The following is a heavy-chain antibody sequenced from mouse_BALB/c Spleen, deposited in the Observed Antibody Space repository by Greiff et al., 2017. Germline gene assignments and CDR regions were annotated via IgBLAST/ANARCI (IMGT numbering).Heavy chain of an antibody. CDR1: GFNIKDTY. CDR2: IDPANGNT. CDR3: ARGWDGGGFDY. V-gene: IGHV14-3*02. Sequence: VQLQQSGAELVKPGASVKLSCTASGFNIKDTYMHWVKQRPEQGLEWIGRIDPANGNTKYDPKFQGKATITADTSSNTAYLQLSSLTSEDTAVYYCARGWDGGGFDYWGQGTTLTVSS. J-gene: IGHJ2*01. D-gene: IGHD4-1*01.